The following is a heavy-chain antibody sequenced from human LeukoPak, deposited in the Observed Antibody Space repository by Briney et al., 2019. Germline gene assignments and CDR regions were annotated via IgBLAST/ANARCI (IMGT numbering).Heavy chain of an antibody. Sequence: PSETLSLTCAVYGGSFSGYYWSWIRQPPGKGLEWIGEINHSGSTNYNPSLKSRVTISVDTSENQFSLKLSSVTAADTAVYYCARVGTYYYDSRREPADYWGQGTLVTVPS. V-gene: IGHV4-34*01. CDR3: ARVGTYYYDSRREPADY. D-gene: IGHD3-22*01. CDR1: GGSFSGYY. CDR2: INHSGST. J-gene: IGHJ4*02.